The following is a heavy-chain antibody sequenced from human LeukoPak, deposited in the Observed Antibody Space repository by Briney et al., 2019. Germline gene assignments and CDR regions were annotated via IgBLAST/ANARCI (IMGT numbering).Heavy chain of an antibody. CDR1: GFTVSSNY. V-gene: IGHV3-66*01. Sequence: PGGSLRLSCAASGFTVSSNYMSWVRQAPGKGLEWVSVIYSGGSTYYADSVKGRFTISRDNSKDTLYLQMNSLRAEDTAVYYCARSYYDYVWGSYGFFDYWGQGTLVTVSS. D-gene: IGHD3-16*01. CDR2: IYSGGST. J-gene: IGHJ4*02. CDR3: ARSYYDYVWGSYGFFDY.